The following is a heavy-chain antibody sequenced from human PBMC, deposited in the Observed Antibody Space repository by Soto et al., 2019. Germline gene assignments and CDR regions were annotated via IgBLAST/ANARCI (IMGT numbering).Heavy chain of an antibody. J-gene: IGHJ4*02. CDR3: ARVGEEWLPFGFDD. CDR1: GFNFDSYS. Sequence: PVVSLRLSCAAFGFNFDSYSLHWVRQAPGKGLEWVSSISSSSSYIYYADSVKGRFTISRDNAKNSLYLQMNSLRAEDTAVYYCARVGEEWLPFGFDDWGQGTLVT. D-gene: IGHD6-19*01. V-gene: IGHV3-21*01. CDR2: ISSSSSYI.